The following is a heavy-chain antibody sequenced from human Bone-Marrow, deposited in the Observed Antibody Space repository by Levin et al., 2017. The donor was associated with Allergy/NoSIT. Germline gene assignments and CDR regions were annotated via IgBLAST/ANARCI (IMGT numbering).Heavy chain of an antibody. D-gene: IGHD5-24*01. CDR3: ARLGDGYNHDY. Sequence: KVSCKGSGYSFTSYWIGWVRQLPGKGLEWMGIIYPGDSDTTYSPSFQGQVTISADKSISTAYLQWRSLKASDTAMYYCARLGDGYNHDYWGQGTLVTVSS. CDR1: GYSFTSYW. V-gene: IGHV5-51*01. CDR2: IYPGDSDT. J-gene: IGHJ4*02.